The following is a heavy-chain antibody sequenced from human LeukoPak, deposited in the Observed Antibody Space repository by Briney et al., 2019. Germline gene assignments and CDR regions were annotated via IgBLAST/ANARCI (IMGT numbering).Heavy chain of an antibody. J-gene: IGHJ5*02. D-gene: IGHD3-10*01. CDR1: GFTFNNNW. CDR2: IRYDGNDK. V-gene: IGHV3-30*02. Sequence: PGGSLRLSCVASGFTFNNNWMHWVRQAPGKGLEWVAFIRYDGNDKFYADSVKGRFTISRDTSRNTLYLQMNSLRTDDTAVYYCAKDLMRDRWFGESWGQGTLVTVSS. CDR3: AKDLMRDRWFGES.